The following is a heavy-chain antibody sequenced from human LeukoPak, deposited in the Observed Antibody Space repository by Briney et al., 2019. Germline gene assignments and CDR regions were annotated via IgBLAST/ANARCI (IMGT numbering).Heavy chain of an antibody. J-gene: IGHJ4*02. CDR1: GYSFTSYW. D-gene: IGHD3-22*01. CDR2: IYPGDSDT. Sequence: GESLKISCKGSGYSFTSYWIGWVRQMPGKGLEWMGIIYPGDSDTRYSPSFQGQVTISADKSISTAYLQWSSLKASDTAMYYCARVPTYYYDSSGYCFDYWGQGTLVTVSS. CDR3: ARVPTYYYDSSGYCFDY. V-gene: IGHV5-51*01.